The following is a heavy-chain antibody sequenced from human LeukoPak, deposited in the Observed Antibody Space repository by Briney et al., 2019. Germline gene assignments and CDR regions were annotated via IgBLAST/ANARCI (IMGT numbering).Heavy chain of an antibody. D-gene: IGHD2-2*01. CDR1: GGSFSGYY. Sequence: PSETLSLTCAVYGGSFSGYYWSWIRQPTGKGLEWIGEINHSGSTNYNPSLKSRVTISVDTSKNQFSLKLSSVTAADTAVYYCARGSVVVPAKSRGMDVWGKGTTVTVSS. V-gene: IGHV4-34*01. J-gene: IGHJ6*04. CDR2: INHSGST. CDR3: ARGSVVVPAKSRGMDV.